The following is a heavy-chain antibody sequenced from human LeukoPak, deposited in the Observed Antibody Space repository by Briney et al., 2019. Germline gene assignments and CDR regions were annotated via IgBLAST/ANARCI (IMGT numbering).Heavy chain of an antibody. V-gene: IGHV3-30*04. CDR2: ISYDGSNK. CDR3: ARAQVGALLDYYFDY. Sequence: GGSLRLSCAASGFTFSSYEMNWVRQAPGKGLEWVAGISYDGSNKYYADSVKGRFTISRDNSKNTLHLQMNSQRAEDTAVYNCARAQVGALLDYYFDYWAREPWSPSPQ. J-gene: IGHJ4*02. CDR1: GFTFSSYE. D-gene: IGHD1-26*01.